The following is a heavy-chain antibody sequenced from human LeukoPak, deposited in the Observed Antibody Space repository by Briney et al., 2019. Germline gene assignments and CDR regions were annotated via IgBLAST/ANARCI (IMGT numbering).Heavy chain of an antibody. J-gene: IGHJ4*02. CDR2: IKQDGSEK. CDR3: ARDLKFGELLWDY. Sequence: GGSLRLSCAASGFTFSSYSMNWVRQAPGKGLEWVANIKQDGSEKYYVDSVKGRFTISRDNAKNSLYLQMNSLRAEDTAVYYCARDLKFGELLWDYWGQGTLVTVSS. CDR1: GFTFSSYS. D-gene: IGHD3-10*01. V-gene: IGHV3-7*01.